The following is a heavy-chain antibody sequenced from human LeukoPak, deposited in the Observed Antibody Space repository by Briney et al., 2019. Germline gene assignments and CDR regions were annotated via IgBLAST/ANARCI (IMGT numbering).Heavy chain of an antibody. CDR2: ISGSGGST. D-gene: IGHD3-22*01. J-gene: IGHJ4*02. V-gene: IGHV3-23*01. Sequence: GGSLRLSCAASRFTFSRYAMNWVRQAPGKGLEWVSAISGSGGSTYYADSVKGRFTISRDNSKNTLYLQMNSLRVEGTAVYYCAKNPQYYYDSSGFFEYWGQGTLVTVSS. CDR1: RFTFSRYA. CDR3: AKNPQYYYDSSGFFEY.